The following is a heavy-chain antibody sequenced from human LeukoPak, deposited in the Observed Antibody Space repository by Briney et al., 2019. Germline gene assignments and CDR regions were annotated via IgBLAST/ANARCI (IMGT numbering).Heavy chain of an antibody. V-gene: IGHV1-46*01. CDR3: ARREMATPWAHDAFDI. CDR2: INPSGGST. Sequence: ASVKVSCKASGYTFTSYYTHWVRQAPGQGHEWMGIINPSGGSTSYAQKFQGRVTMTRDTSTSTVYMELSSLRSEDTAVYYCARREMATPWAHDAFDIWGQGTMVTVSS. D-gene: IGHD5-24*01. J-gene: IGHJ3*02. CDR1: GYTFTSYY.